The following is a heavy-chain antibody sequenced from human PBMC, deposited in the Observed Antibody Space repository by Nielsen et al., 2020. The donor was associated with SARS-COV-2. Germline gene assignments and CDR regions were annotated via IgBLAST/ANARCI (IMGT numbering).Heavy chain of an antibody. V-gene: IGHV3-21*01. CDR1: GFTFSNYN. Sequence: GESLKISCAASGFTFSNYNMNWVRQAPGKGLEWVSSISSSSTYIYHADSVKGRFTISRDNANNSLYLQMNSLRAEDTAVYYCASSGWLDYWGQGTRVTVSS. CDR2: ISSSSTYI. D-gene: IGHD6-19*01. J-gene: IGHJ4*02. CDR3: ASSGWLDY.